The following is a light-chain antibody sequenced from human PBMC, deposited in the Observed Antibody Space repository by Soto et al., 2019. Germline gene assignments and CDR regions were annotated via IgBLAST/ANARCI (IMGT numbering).Light chain of an antibody. V-gene: IGLV2-14*01. CDR2: DVS. J-gene: IGLJ2*01. CDR1: SSDVGGYNY. Sequence: QSALTQPASVSGSPGQSITISCTGTSSDVGGYNYVSWYQQHPVKAPKLMIYDVSNRPSGVSNRFSGSKSGNTASLTISGLQAEDEADYYCSSYTSSSTVFGGGTKLTVL. CDR3: SSYTSSSTV.